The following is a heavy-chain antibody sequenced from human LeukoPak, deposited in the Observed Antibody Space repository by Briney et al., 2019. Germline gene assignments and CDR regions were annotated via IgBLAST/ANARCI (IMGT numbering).Heavy chain of an antibody. D-gene: IGHD3-10*01. V-gene: IGHV3-30*02. CDR3: AKDRFSYDSGPSNWLDP. CDR1: VFTFNTYG. CDR2: IRYDGSNE. J-gene: IGHJ5*02. Sequence: QPGGSLRLSCVASVFTFNTYGMHWVRQAPGRGLEWVAFIRYDGSNEYYADSVKGRFTVSRDNSKNTLYLQMNSLRTEDTAVYYCAKDRFSYDSGPSNWLDPWGQGTLVTVS.